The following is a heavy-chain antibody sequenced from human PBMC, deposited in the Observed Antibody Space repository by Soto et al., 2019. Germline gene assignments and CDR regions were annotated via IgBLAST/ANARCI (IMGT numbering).Heavy chain of an antibody. D-gene: IGHD3-16*01. V-gene: IGHV1-46*01. CDR2: INPSGGST. CDR3: ARDVGGSHYFYYYSMVV. J-gene: IGHJ6*02. Sequence: QVQLVQSGAEVKKPGASVKVSCKASGYTFTSYYMHWVRQAPGQGLEWMGIINPSGGSTSYAQKFQGRVTMTRDTSTSTVYMELSSLRSEDTAVYYCARDVGGSHYFYYYSMVVWGQGTTVTVSS. CDR1: GYTFTSYY.